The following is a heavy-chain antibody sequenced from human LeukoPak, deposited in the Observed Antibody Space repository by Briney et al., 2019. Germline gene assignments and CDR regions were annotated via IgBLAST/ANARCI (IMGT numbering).Heavy chain of an antibody. Sequence: ASVKVSCKASGYTFTGYYMHWVRQAPGQGREGMGWINPNSGGTNYAQKFQGRVTMTRGTSISTAYMELSRLRSDDTAVYYCARAPPYQLPGDYWGQGTLVTVSS. CDR1: GYTFTGYY. D-gene: IGHD2-2*01. V-gene: IGHV1-2*02. J-gene: IGHJ4*02. CDR3: ARAPPYQLPGDY. CDR2: INPNSGGT.